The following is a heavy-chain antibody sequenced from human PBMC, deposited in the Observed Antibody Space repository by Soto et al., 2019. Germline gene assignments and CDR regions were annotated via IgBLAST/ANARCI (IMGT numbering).Heavy chain of an antibody. J-gene: IGHJ3*02. Sequence: SETLSLTCTVSGGSLSSYYWSWIRQPPGKGLEWIGYIYYSGSTNYNPSLKSRVTISVDTSKNQFSLKLSSVTAADTAVYYCARRYGYAFDIWGQGTMVNVSS. CDR2: IYYSGST. CDR1: GGSLSSYY. CDR3: ARRYGYAFDI. D-gene: IGHD3-10*01. V-gene: IGHV4-59*01.